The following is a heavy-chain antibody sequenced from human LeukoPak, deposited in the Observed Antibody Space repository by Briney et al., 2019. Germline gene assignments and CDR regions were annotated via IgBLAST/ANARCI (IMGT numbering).Heavy chain of an antibody. J-gene: IGHJ3*02. CDR1: GFTFDDYA. D-gene: IGHD6-19*01. Sequence: GGSLRLSCAASGFTFDDYAMHWVRQAPGKGLEWVSGISWNSGSIGYADSVKGRFTISRDNAKNSLYLQMNSLRAEDMALYYCAKDFGAVAEDAFDIWGQGTMVTVSS. CDR3: AKDFGAVAEDAFDI. V-gene: IGHV3-9*03. CDR2: ISWNSGSI.